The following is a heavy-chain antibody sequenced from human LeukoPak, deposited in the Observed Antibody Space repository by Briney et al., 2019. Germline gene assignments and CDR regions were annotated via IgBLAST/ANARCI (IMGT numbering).Heavy chain of an antibody. D-gene: IGHD2-2*01. CDR2: ISSGSSYI. CDR1: GFTFSSYA. J-gene: IGHJ4*02. Sequence: GGSLRLSCVDSGFTFSSYAMNWVRQAPGKGLEWVSSISSGSSYIHYADSVKGRFTISRDNVKNLVYLQLNSLRTEDTAVYYCSGRSGFSSIYWGQGTLVTVSS. CDR3: SGRSGFSSIY. V-gene: IGHV3-21*01.